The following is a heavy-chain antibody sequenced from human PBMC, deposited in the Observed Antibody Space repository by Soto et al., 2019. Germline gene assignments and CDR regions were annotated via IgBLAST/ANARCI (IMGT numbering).Heavy chain of an antibody. CDR1: GFSFSTYW. J-gene: IGHJ4*02. CDR2: IKKDGSEK. Sequence: GSLRLSCAASGFSFSTYWMNWVRQAPGKGLEWVAIIKKDGSEKLYVDSVKGRFTISRDNARNSLYLEMNSLRAEDTAVYYCVAGSGWLPDFWGQGTLVTVSS. D-gene: IGHD6-19*01. V-gene: IGHV3-7*01. CDR3: VAGSGWLPDF.